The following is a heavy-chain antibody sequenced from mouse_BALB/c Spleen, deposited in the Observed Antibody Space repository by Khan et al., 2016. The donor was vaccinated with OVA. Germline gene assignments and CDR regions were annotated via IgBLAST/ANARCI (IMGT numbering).Heavy chain of an antibody. V-gene: IGHV5-6*01. CDR2: INSGGYYT. Sequence: EVQGVESGGDLMKPGGSLKLSCAASGFTFSTYGMSWVRQTPDKSLEWVATINSGGYYTYYPDSVQGRFTVSRNNARNTLYLQMSSLKSEDTAMYYCASHLTGSFAYWGQGTLVTVSA. CDR1: GFTFSTYG. CDR3: ASHLTGSFAY. J-gene: IGHJ3*01. D-gene: IGHD4-1*01.